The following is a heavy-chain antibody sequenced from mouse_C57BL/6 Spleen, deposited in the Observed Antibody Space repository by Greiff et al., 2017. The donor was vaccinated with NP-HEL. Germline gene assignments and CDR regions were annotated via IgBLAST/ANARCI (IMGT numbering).Heavy chain of an antibody. Sequence: VQLQQSGAELVRPGTSVKVSCKASGYAFTNYLIERVKQRPGQGLEWIGVINPGSGGTNYNEKFKGKATLTADKSSSTAYMQLSSLTSEDSAVYFCAREGAFTTLMDYWGQGTSVTVSS. CDR3: AREGAFTTLMDY. J-gene: IGHJ4*01. V-gene: IGHV1-54*01. D-gene: IGHD1-1*01. CDR1: GYAFTNYL. CDR2: INPGSGGT.